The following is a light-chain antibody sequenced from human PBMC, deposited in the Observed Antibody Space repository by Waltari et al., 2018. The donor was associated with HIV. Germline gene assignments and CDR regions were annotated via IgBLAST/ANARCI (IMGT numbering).Light chain of an antibody. CDR3: ASFTGDNSLL. Sequence: SPVTQPASVSGLPGQSITISCSGVDSASGLYTFVPWYQQHPGKLPRLILYDVDSRASGISARFSGSKSGHTASLNISGLRAEDEADYYCASFTGDNSLLFGGGTKVTVL. V-gene: IGLV2-14*03. J-gene: IGLJ3*02. CDR1: DSASGLYTF. CDR2: DVD.